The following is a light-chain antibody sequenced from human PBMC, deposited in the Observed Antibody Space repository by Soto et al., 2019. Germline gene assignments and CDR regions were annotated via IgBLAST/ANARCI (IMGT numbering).Light chain of an antibody. CDR3: SSYTSSSTEV. J-gene: IGLJ2*01. CDR1: SSDVGGYNY. Sequence: ALTQPASVSGSPGQSITISCTGTSSDVGGYNYVSWYQQHPGKAPKLMIYEVSNRPSGVSNRFSGSKSGNTASLTISGLQAEDEADYYCSSYTSSSTEVFGGGTKVTVL. CDR2: EVS. V-gene: IGLV2-14*01.